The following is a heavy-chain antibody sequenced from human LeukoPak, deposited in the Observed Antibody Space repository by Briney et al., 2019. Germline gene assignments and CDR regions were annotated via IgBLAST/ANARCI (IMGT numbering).Heavy chain of an antibody. Sequence: MTSETLSLTCTVSGGSISSYYWSWIRQPAGKGLEWIGRIYTSGSTNYNPSLKSRVTMSVDTSKNQFSLKLSSVTAADTAVYYCARGRGYYGSGPFPGSFDPWGQGTLVTVSS. CDR2: IYTSGST. CDR3: ARGRGYYGSGPFPGSFDP. V-gene: IGHV4-4*07. D-gene: IGHD3-10*01. CDR1: GGSISSYY. J-gene: IGHJ5*02.